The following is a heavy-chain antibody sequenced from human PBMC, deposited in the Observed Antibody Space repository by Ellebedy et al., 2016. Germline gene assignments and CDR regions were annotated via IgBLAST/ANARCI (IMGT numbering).Heavy chain of an antibody. V-gene: IGHV3-21*01. CDR2: ISSSSSYI. CDR1: GFTFSSYS. J-gene: IGHJ3*02. CDR3: ARGTHYYDSSGSRLGAFDI. D-gene: IGHD3-22*01. Sequence: GGSLRLXXAASGFTFSSYSMNWVRQAPGKGLEWVSSISSSSSYIYYADSVKGRFTISRDNAKNSLYLQMNSLRAEDTAVYYCARGTHYYDSSGSRLGAFDIWGQGTMVTVSS.